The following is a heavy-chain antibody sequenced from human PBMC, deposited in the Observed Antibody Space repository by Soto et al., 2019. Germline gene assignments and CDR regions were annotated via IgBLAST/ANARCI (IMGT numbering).Heavy chain of an antibody. CDR3: AKGTYGDYDPNFDY. CDR2: ISYDGSNK. J-gene: IGHJ4*02. CDR1: GFTFSSYG. D-gene: IGHD4-17*01. Sequence: PGGSLRLSCAASGFTFSSYGMHWVRQAPGKGLEWVAVISYDGSNKYYADSVKGRFTISRDNSKNTLYLQMNSLRAEDTSVYYCAKGTYGDYDPNFDYWGQGTLVTVS. V-gene: IGHV3-30*18.